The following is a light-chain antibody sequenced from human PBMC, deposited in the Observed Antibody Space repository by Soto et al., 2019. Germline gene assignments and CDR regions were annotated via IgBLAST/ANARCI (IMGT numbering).Light chain of an antibody. CDR1: TSNIGRNT. J-gene: IGLJ3*02. Sequence: QSVLTQPPSASGTPGQRVTISCSGTTSNIGRNTVNWYQQFPGTAPKLLIYTNNQRPSGVPDRFSGSKSGTSASLAISGLQSEDEADYHCAAWDDILTGVVFGGGTKLTVL. CDR3: AAWDDILTGVV. V-gene: IGLV1-44*01. CDR2: TNN.